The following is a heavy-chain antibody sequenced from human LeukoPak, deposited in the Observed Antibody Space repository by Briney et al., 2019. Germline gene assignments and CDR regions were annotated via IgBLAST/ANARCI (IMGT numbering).Heavy chain of an antibody. CDR1: GGTFSSYT. D-gene: IGHD3-3*01. CDR2: IIPILGIA. Sequence: SVKVSCKASGGTFSSYTISWVRQAPGQGLEWMGRIIPILGIANYAQKFQGRVTITADKYTSTAYMELSSLRSEDTAVYYCAGGPYYGFWSGYKGEYFQHWGQGTLVTVSS. J-gene: IGHJ1*01. CDR3: AGGPYYGFWSGYKGEYFQH. V-gene: IGHV1-69*02.